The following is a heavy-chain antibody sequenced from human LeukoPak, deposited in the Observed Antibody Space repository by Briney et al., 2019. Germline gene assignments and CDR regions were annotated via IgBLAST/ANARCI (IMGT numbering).Heavy chain of an antibody. V-gene: IGHV3-48*04. CDR3: ARKGMVRGSSSFDP. CDR2: ISISGSSI. Sequence: PGGSLRLSCAASGFIFSTYSMIWVRQAPGKGLEWVAYISISGSSIYYADAVKGRFTISRDNAKNSLYLQMNSLRAEDTAVYYCARKGMVRGSSSFDPWGQGTLVTVSS. D-gene: IGHD3-10*01. CDR1: GFIFSTYS. J-gene: IGHJ5*02.